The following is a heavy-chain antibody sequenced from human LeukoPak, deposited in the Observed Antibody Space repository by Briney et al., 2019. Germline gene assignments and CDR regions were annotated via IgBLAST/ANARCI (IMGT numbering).Heavy chain of an antibody. CDR2: ISAYNGNT. J-gene: IGHJ5*02. V-gene: IGHV1-18*01. Sequence: ASVKVSCKASGYTFTSYGISWVRQAPGQGLEWMGWISAYNGNTNYAQKLQGRVTMTTDTSTSTAYMELRSLRSDDTAVYYCARYDSTLGWFDPWGQEPWSPSPQ. CDR3: ARYDSTLGWFDP. CDR1: GYTFTSYG. D-gene: IGHD3-22*01.